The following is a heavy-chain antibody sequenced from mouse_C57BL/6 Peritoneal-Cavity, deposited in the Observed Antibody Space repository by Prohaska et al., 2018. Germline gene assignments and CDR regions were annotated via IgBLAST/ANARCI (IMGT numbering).Heavy chain of an antibody. Sequence: EVKLLQSGGGLVQPGGSLKLSCAASGIDFSRYWMSWVRRAPGKGLEWIGEINPDSSTINYAPSLNDKFIISRDNAKNTLYLQMSKVRSEDTSLYYCARPFYVSSYWYFDVWGTGTTVTVSS. CDR2: INPDSSTI. CDR1: GIDFSRYW. CDR3: ARPFYVSSYWYFDV. V-gene: IGHV4-1*01. J-gene: IGHJ1*03. D-gene: IGHD1-1*01.